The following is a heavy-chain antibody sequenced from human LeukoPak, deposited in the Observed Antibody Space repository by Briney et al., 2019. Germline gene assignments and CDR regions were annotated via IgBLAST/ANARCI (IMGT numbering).Heavy chain of an antibody. D-gene: IGHD3-10*01. Sequence: GGSLRLSCAASGFTFNSYSMNWVRQAPGKGLEWVSSISSSSSYIYYADSVKGRFTISRDNAKNSLYLQMNSLRAEDTAVYYCARAFESDYYYYMDVWGKGTTVTVTS. V-gene: IGHV3-21*01. CDR3: ARAFESDYYYYMDV. CDR1: GFTFNSYS. J-gene: IGHJ6*03. CDR2: ISSSSSYI.